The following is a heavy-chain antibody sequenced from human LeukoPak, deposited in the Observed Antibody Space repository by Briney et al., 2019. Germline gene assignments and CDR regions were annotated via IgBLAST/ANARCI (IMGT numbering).Heavy chain of an antibody. V-gene: IGHV4-61*01. J-gene: IGHJ3*02. Sequence: SETLSLTCTVSGGSVSSGSYYWSWIRQPPGKGLEWIGYIYYSGTTNYNPSLKSRVTISADTSKNQFSLKLSSVTAADTAVYYCARDYDSSGYYHAFDIWGQGTMVTVSS. CDR1: GGSVSSGSYY. D-gene: IGHD3-22*01. CDR2: IYYSGTT. CDR3: ARDYDSSGYYHAFDI.